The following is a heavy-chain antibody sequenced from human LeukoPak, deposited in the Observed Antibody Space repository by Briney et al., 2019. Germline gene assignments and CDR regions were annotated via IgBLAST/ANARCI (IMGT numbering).Heavy chain of an antibody. Sequence: GGSLKLSCAASGFTFDDYGMSWVRQAPGKGLEWVSGINWNGGSAGYADSVKGRFTISRDNAKNSLYLQMNSLRAEDTALYYCARDQVGAAGYYFDYWGQGTLVTVSS. V-gene: IGHV3-20*04. D-gene: IGHD1-26*01. CDR2: INWNGGSA. CDR3: ARDQVGAAGYYFDY. J-gene: IGHJ4*02. CDR1: GFTFDDYG.